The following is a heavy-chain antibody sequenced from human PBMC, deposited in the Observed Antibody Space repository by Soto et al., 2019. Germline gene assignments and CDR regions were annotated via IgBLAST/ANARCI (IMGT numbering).Heavy chain of an antibody. Sequence: GASVKVSCKASGYTFTSYAMHWVRQAPGQRLEWMGWINAGNGNTKYSQKFQGRVTITRDTSASTAYMELSSLRSEDTAVYYCAREGRAQAYDSSGYDPWGQGTLVTVSS. CDR2: INAGNGNT. CDR3: AREGRAQAYDSSGYDP. V-gene: IGHV1-3*01. D-gene: IGHD3-22*01. J-gene: IGHJ5*02. CDR1: GYTFTSYA.